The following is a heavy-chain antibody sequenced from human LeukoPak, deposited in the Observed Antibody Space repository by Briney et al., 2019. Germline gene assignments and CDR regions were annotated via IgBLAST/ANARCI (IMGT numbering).Heavy chain of an antibody. V-gene: IGHV3-7*04. CDR2: INQDGSEK. J-gene: IGHJ4*02. CDR3: SRAASQY. D-gene: IGHD2-2*01. CDR1: GFTFSNYW. Sequence: PGGSLRLSCAASGFTFSNYWMTWVRQAPGKGLEWVANINQDGSEKYYVDSVKGRFTISRDNAKNSLCLQMNSLRAEDTAAYYCSRAASQYRGQGTLVTVSS.